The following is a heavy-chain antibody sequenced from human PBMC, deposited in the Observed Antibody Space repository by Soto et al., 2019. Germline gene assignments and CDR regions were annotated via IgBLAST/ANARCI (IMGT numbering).Heavy chain of an antibody. CDR2: VSGTAGGT. V-gene: IGHV3-23*01. D-gene: IGHD3-22*01. Sequence: GGSLRLSCVASGFTFDNFAMAWVRQAPGKGLEWVSGVSGTAGGTYYADSVKGLFTISRDNSKNTLYLQMNSLRPEDSAVYYCAKEIVKYYYSSAGTYFDAWGRGTLVTVSS. CDR3: AKEIVKYYYSSAGTYFDA. J-gene: IGHJ4*02. CDR1: GFTFDNFA.